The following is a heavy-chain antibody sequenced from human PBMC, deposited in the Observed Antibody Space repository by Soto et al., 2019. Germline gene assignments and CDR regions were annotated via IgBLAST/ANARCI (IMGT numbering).Heavy chain of an antibody. CDR2: ISNNGAHT. D-gene: IGHD6-13*01. J-gene: IGHJ6*03. Sequence: EAQLVESGGGLVQPGGSLRLSCAASGFTFSNYEMHWVRQAPGKGLEYVSGISNNGAHTDYAKSVKSRFTISRDNSENTLYLQMGSLRAEDMALYYCASRGYGSRWPNVYMDVWGKGTTVTVSS. V-gene: IGHV3-64*01. CDR3: ASRGYGSRWPNVYMDV. CDR1: GFTFSNYE.